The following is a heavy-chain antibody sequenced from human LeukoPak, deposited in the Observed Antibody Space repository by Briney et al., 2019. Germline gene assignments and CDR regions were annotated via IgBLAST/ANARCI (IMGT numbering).Heavy chain of an antibody. CDR2: IKHRGTT. D-gene: IGHD2-15*01. CDR1: GGSPSGFY. CDR3: ARCVSGQCAAAEY. V-gene: IGHV4-34*01. J-gene: IGHJ4*02. Sequence: SETLSLTCAVYGGSPSGFYWTWIRPPPRNGLEWIGEIKHRGTTNYNPSLKSRVTMSEDTSKSQFSLKLSSVTAADTAVYYCARCVSGQCAAAEYWGQGTLVTVSS.